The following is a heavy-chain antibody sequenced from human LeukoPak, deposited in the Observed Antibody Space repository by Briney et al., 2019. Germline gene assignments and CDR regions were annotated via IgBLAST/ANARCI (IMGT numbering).Heavy chain of an antibody. V-gene: IGHV4-61*02. D-gene: IGHD3-3*01. CDR1: GGSISSGSYY. CDR2: IYTSGST. Sequence: PSETLSLTCTVSGGSISSGSYYWSWIRQPAGKVLEWIGRIYTSGSTNYNPSLKSRVTISVDTSKNQFSLKLSSVTAADTAVYYCARERYDFWSGSGDFDYWGQGTLVTVSS. CDR3: ARERYDFWSGSGDFDY. J-gene: IGHJ4*02.